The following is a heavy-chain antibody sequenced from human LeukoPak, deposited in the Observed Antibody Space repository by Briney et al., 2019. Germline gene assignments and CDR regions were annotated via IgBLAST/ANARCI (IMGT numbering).Heavy chain of an antibody. V-gene: IGHV1-2*02. D-gene: IGHD6-13*01. Sequence: ASVKVSCKASGYTFTGHYMHWVRQAPGQGVEWMGWINPKNAGTNFAQKFQGRVTMTRDTSISTVYMELSRLRSDDTALYYCARNLYIAAVPGGFDYWGQGTLITVSS. CDR3: ARNLYIAAVPGGFDY. CDR2: INPKNAGT. J-gene: IGHJ4*02. CDR1: GYTFTGHY.